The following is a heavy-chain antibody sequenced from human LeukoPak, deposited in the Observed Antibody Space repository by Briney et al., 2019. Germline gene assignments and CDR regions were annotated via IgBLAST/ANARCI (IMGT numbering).Heavy chain of an antibody. V-gene: IGHV4-34*01. CDR1: GGSFSGYY. Sequence: SETLSLTCGVYGGSFSGYYWSRIHQPPGKGPEWIGEINHSRNTKYNPSLKSRVTISVDTSKNQFSLKLSSVTAADTAAYYCARAADYHGSGSQLGYWGQGILVTVSS. CDR2: INHSRNT. CDR3: ARAADYHGSGSQLGY. D-gene: IGHD3-10*01. J-gene: IGHJ4*02.